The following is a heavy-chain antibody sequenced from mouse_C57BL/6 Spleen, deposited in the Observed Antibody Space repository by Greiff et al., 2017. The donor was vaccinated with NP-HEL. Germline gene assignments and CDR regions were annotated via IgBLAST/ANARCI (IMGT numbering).Heavy chain of an antibody. Sequence: QVQLQQPGAELVMPGASVKLSCKASGYTFTSYWMHWVKQRPGQGLEWIGEIDPSDSYTNYNQKFKGKSTLTVDKSSSTAYMQLSSLTSEDSAVYYCARSDSFDYWGQGTPLTVSS. CDR1: GYTFTSYW. CDR2: IDPSDSYT. V-gene: IGHV1-69*01. CDR3: ARSDSFDY. J-gene: IGHJ2*01.